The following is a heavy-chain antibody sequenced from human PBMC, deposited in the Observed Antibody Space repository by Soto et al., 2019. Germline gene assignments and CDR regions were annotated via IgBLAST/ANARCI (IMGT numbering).Heavy chain of an antibody. D-gene: IGHD3-22*01. V-gene: IGHV4-30-2*01. J-gene: IGHJ4*02. Sequence: PSETLSLTCAVSGGSISSGGYSWSWIRQPPGKGLEWIGYIYHSGSTYYNPSLKSRVTISVDRSKNQFSLRLSSVTAADTAVYYCAGLNYYESSAYPFDSWGLGALVTDSS. CDR2: IYHSGST. CDR3: AGLNYYESSAYPFDS. CDR1: GGSISSGGYS.